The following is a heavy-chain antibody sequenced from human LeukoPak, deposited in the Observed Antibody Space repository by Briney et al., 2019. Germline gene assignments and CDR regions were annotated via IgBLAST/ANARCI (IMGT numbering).Heavy chain of an antibody. Sequence: ASVKVSCKASRYTFTSYDINWVRQATGQGLEWMGWMNPNSGNTGYAQKFQGRVTITRNTSISTAYMELSSLRSEDTAVYYCARWGSEVPAAITNAFDIWGQGTMVTVSS. J-gene: IGHJ3*02. D-gene: IGHD2-2*02. V-gene: IGHV1-8*03. CDR1: RYTFTSYD. CDR2: MNPNSGNT. CDR3: ARWGSEVPAAITNAFDI.